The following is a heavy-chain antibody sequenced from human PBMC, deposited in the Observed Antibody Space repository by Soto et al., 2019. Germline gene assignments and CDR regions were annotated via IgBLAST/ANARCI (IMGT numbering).Heavy chain of an antibody. CDR1: GGSIASGSYS. D-gene: IGHD2-15*01. CDR2: IYRGGDT. V-gene: IGHV4-30-2*06. Sequence: QLQLQESGSGLVRPSQTLSLTCTVSGGSIASGSYSWNWIRQSPGKGLEWIGYIYRGGDTYYNPSLKSRVTMSLDTSKNQFFLKLTSVTAADAAVYYCARAALVVRLRETAGPWFDPWGQGSLVTVSS. CDR3: ARAALVVRLRETAGPWFDP. J-gene: IGHJ5*02.